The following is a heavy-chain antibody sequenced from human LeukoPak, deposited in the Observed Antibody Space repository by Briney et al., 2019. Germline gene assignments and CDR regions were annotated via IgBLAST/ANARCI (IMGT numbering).Heavy chain of an antibody. J-gene: IGHJ5*02. D-gene: IGHD3-10*01. CDR1: GGTFSSYA. CDR3: ARSRITMVRGASNNWIDP. V-gene: IGHV1-69*04. CDR2: IIPILGIA. Sequence: SVKVSCKASGGTFSSYAISWVRQAPGQGLEWMGRIIPILGIANYAQKFQGRVTITADKSTSTAYMELSSLRSEDTAVYYCARSRITMVRGASNNWIDPWGQGTLVTVSS.